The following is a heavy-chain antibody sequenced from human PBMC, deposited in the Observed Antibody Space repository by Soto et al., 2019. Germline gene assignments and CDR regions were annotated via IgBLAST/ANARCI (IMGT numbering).Heavy chain of an antibody. Sequence: GGSLRLSCAASGFTFSSYSMNWVRQAPGKGLEWVSSISSSSSYIDYADSVKGRFTISRDNAKNSLYLQMNSLRAEDTAVYSCVRDHVTPGLYFDKWGQGTLVTVSS. CDR1: GFTFSSYS. V-gene: IGHV3-21*01. CDR2: ISSSSSYI. D-gene: IGHD2-8*02. J-gene: IGHJ4*02. CDR3: VRDHVTPGLYFDK.